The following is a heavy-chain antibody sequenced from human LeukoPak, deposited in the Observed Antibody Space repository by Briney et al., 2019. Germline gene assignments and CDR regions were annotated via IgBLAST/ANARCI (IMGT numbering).Heavy chain of an antibody. D-gene: IGHD1-26*01. J-gene: IGHJ4*02. CDR3: AKDWQAVGATTVFDY. CDR1: GFTFDDYA. CDR2: ISWNSGSI. Sequence: LXLSXAASGFTFDDYAMHWVRQAPGKGLEWVSGISWNSGSIGYADSVKGRFTISRDNAKNSLYLQMNSLRAEDTALYYCAKDWQAVGATTVFDYWGQGTLVTVXS. V-gene: IGHV3-9*01.